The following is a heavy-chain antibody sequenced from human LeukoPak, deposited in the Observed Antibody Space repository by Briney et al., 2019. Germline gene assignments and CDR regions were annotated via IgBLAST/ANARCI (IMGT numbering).Heavy chain of an antibody. V-gene: IGHV4-39*07. CDR1: GGSISSSSYY. CDR3: ARSPRGGSSRSAFDI. CDR2: IYYSGST. D-gene: IGHD1-26*01. J-gene: IGHJ3*02. Sequence: SETLSLTCAVSGGSISSSSYYWGWIRQPPGKGLEWIGSIYYSGSTYYNPSLKSRVTISVDTSKNQFSLKLSSVTAADTAVYYCARSPRGGSSRSAFDIWGQGTMVTVSS.